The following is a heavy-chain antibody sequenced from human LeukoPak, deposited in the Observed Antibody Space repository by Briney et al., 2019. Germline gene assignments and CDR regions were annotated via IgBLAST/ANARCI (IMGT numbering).Heavy chain of an antibody. J-gene: IGHJ4*02. CDR3: ASIAAAGIDY. CDR1: GDSISSSSYH. Sequence: SETLSLTCIVSGDSISSSSYHWGWIRQPPGTGLEWIGSIYYSGDTYYNPSLKSRVTMYVDTSKNHFSLKLSSVTASDTAVYYCASIAAAGIDYWGQGTLVTVSS. CDR2: IYYSGDT. V-gene: IGHV4-39*02. D-gene: IGHD6-13*01.